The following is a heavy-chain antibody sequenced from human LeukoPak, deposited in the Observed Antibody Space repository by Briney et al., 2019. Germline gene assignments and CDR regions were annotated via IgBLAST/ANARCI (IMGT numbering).Heavy chain of an antibody. V-gene: IGHV1-2*02. CDR2: INPNSGGT. CDR3: ATPPKTHNYYYGMDV. J-gene: IGHJ6*02. CDR1: GYTFTGYY. Sequence: ASVKVSCKASGYTFTGYYMHWVRQAPGQGLEWMGWINPNSGGTNYAQKFQGRVTMTRDTSISTAYMELSGLRSDDTAVYYCATPPKTHNYYYGMDVWGQGTTVTVSS.